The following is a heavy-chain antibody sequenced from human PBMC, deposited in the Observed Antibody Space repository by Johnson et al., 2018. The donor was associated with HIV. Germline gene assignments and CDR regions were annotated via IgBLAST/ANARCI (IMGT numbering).Heavy chain of an antibody. J-gene: IGHJ3*02. CDR3: ASGPTPGVAARGALGGAFDI. CDR2: ASGSGGTT. D-gene: IGHD6-6*01. V-gene: IGHV3-23*04. Sequence: VQLVESGGGLVQPGGSLRLSCAASGFTFSSYAVSWVRQAPGKGLEWVSGASGSGGTTYYADSVKGRFTISRDNARDTLYLQMNSLRAEDTAVYYCASGPTPGVAARGALGGAFDIWGQGTMVTVSS. CDR1: GFTFSSYA.